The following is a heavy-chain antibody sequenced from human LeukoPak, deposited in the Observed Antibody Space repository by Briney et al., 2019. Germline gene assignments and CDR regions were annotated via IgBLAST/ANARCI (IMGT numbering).Heavy chain of an antibody. V-gene: IGHV3-7*01. CDR3: ALNMIGGQIFDF. CDR2: IKRDGSEK. D-gene: IGHD3-16*01. CDR1: GFTFSNYW. J-gene: IGHJ4*02. Sequence: GGSLRLSCAASGFTFSNYWMSWVRQAPGKGLEWVADIKRDGSEKHYVDSVKGRITISRDDAKNSLYLQMNSLRAEDTAIYYCALNMIGGQIFDFWGQGTLVTVSS.